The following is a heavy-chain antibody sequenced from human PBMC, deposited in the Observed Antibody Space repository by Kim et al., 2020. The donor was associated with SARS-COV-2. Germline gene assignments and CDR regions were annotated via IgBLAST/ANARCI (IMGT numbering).Heavy chain of an antibody. CDR3: ARTRITIFGVVIDFDY. J-gene: IGHJ4*02. V-gene: IGHV4-34*01. D-gene: IGHD3-3*01. Sequence: SLKSRVTISVDTSKNQFSLKLSSVTAADTAVYYCARTRITIFGVVIDFDYWGQGTLVTVSS.